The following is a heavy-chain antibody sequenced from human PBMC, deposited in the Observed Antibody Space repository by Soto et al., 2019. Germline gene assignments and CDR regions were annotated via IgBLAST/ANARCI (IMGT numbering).Heavy chain of an antibody. Sequence: GGSVKVSCKGSGYTLTSFDINWVRQATGQGLEWMGWMNPNSGNTGYAQKFQGRVTMTRNTSISTAYMELSSLRSEDTAIYYCAKRRLNTITSFSDWWGQGVQVTVSS. V-gene: IGHV1-8*01. D-gene: IGHD2-21*01. CDR3: AKRRLNTITSFSDW. J-gene: IGHJ1*01. CDR1: GYTLTSFD. CDR2: MNPNSGNT.